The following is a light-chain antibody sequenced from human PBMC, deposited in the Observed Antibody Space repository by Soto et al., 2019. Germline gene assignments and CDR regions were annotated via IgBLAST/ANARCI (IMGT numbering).Light chain of an antibody. CDR1: QGISSY. J-gene: IGKJ1*01. Sequence: AIRMTQSPSSLSASTGDRFTITCRASQGISSYLAWYQQKPGKAPKLLIYAASTLQSGVPSRFSGSRSGTDFTLTISSLVPEDFATYYCQQTYSTPWTFGQGTKVDIK. V-gene: IGKV1-8*01. CDR2: AAS. CDR3: QQTYSTPWT.